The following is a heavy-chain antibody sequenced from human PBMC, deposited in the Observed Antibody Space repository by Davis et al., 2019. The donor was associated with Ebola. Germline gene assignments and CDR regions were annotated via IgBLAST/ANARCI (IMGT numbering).Heavy chain of an antibody. Sequence: ASVKVSCKASGYTFTSYYMHWVRQAPGQGLEWMGIINPSGGSTSYAQKFQGRVTMTRDTSTSTVYMELSSLRSEDTAVYYCARDKVVVPAAILPNTYYYYGMDVWGQGTTVTVSS. V-gene: IGHV1-46*01. CDR1: GYTFTSYY. CDR2: INPSGGST. J-gene: IGHJ6*02. D-gene: IGHD2-2*02. CDR3: ARDKVVVPAAILPNTYYYYGMDV.